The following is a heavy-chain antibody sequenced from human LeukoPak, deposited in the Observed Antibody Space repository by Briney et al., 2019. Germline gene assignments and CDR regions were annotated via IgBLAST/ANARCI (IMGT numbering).Heavy chain of an antibody. V-gene: IGHV3-30*02. D-gene: IGHD3-10*01. Sequence: SGGSLRLSCAASGFTFSSYGMHWVRQAPGKGLEWVALIRYDGSNKYYADSVKGRFTISRDNSKNTLNLQMNSLRVEDTAVYYCAKGYGSGSSSSDYWGQGTLVTVSS. CDR2: IRYDGSNK. CDR1: GFTFSSYG. CDR3: AKGYGSGSSSSDY. J-gene: IGHJ4*02.